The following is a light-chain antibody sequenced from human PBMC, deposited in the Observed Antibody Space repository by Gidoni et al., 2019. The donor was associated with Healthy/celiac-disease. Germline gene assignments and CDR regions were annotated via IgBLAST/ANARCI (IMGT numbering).Light chain of an antibody. CDR2: GAS. J-gene: IGKJ4*01. CDR3: QQYNNWPLT. V-gene: IGKV3-15*01. CDR1: QSVSSN. Sequence: EIVMTQSPATLSVSPGERATLSCRASQSVSSNLAWYQQKPGQAPRLLISGASTRATRIPARFSGSGSGKEFTLTISSLQSEDFAVYYCQQYNNWPLTFGGGTKVEIK.